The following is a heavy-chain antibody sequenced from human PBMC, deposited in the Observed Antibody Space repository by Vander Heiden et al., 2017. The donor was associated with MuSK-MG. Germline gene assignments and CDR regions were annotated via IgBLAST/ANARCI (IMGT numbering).Heavy chain of an antibody. CDR2: IYPGYSYT. D-gene: IGHD2-15*01. J-gene: IGHJ4*02. Sequence: EVQLVQSGAEVKKPGESLKISCKGSGYSFTSYWIGWVRQMPGKGLEWMGVIYPGYSYTKYSPSFQGQVTNSAEKSISTPYLQWSSLKASDTGIYYCARRGVGYCSCCSCHNFDYWGQGTLVTVSS. CDR3: ARRGVGYCSCCSCHNFDY. CDR1: GYSFTSYW. V-gene: IGHV5-51*01.